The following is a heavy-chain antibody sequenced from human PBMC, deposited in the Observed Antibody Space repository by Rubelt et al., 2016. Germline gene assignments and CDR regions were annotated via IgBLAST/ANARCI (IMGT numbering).Heavy chain of an antibody. J-gene: IGHJ3*02. D-gene: IGHD5-18*01. CDR2: IWYDGSNK. CDR3: ARDEDTAMADDAFDI. V-gene: IGHV3-33*01. Sequence: LGGVAVIWYDGSNKYYADSVKGRFTISRDNSKNTLYRQMNSLRAEDTAVYYCARDEDTAMADDAFDIWGQGTMVTVSS.